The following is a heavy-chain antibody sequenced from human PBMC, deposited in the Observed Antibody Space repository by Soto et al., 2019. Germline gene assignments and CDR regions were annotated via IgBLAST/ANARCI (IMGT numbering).Heavy chain of an antibody. CDR2: INPSGGST. Sequence: ASVKVSCKASGYAFSSYYMHWVRQAPGQGLEWMGIINPSGGSTTYAQRFQGRVTVTRDTSTSTVYMEMSSLRSEDTAVYYCARERVYDSPGYITWGQGTQVT. V-gene: IGHV1-46*01. CDR3: ARERVYDSPGYIT. D-gene: IGHD3-22*01. J-gene: IGHJ4*02. CDR1: GYAFSSYY.